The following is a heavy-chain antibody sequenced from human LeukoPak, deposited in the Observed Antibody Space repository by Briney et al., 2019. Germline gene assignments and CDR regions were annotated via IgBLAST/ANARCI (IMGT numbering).Heavy chain of an antibody. CDR2: IIPIFGTA. J-gene: IGHJ5*02. Sequence: SVRVSCKASGGTFSSYAISWVRQAPGQGLEWMGGIIPIFGTANYAQKFQGRVTITADESTSTAYMELSRLRSDDTAVYYCARVGYCSGGSCRNWFDPWGQGTLVTVSS. D-gene: IGHD2-15*01. CDR3: ARVGYCSGGSCRNWFDP. CDR1: GGTFSSYA. V-gene: IGHV1-69*13.